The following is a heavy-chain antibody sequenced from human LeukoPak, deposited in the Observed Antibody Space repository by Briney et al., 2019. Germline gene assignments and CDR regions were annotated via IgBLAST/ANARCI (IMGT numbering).Heavy chain of an antibody. V-gene: IGHV4-59*12. Sequence: SETLSLTCTVSGGSISSYYWSWIRQPPGKGLEWIGYIYYSGSTNYNPSLKSRVTISVDTSKNQFSLKLSSVTAADTAVYYCARERYYGSGSTFDYWGRGTLVTVSS. J-gene: IGHJ4*02. CDR1: GGSISSYY. CDR3: ARERYYGSGSTFDY. D-gene: IGHD3-10*01. CDR2: IYYSGST.